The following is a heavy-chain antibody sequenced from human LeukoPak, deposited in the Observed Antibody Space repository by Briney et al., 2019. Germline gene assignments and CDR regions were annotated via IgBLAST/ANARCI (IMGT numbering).Heavy chain of an antibody. V-gene: IGHV3-48*03. CDR3: AIGSSQRPYDAFDI. CDR1: GFTFSSYE. D-gene: IGHD1-26*01. J-gene: IGHJ3*02. Sequence: GGSLRLSCAASGFTFSSYEMNWVRQAPGKGLEWLSYISYTGSNKYYADSVKGRFTISRDNAKNSLYLQMNSLRAEDTAVYCCAIGSSQRPYDAFDIWGQGTMVTVSS. CDR2: ISYTGSNK.